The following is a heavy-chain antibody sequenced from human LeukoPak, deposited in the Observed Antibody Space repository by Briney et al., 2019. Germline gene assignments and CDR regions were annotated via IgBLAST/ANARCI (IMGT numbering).Heavy chain of an antibody. V-gene: IGHV3-30*18. D-gene: IGHD3-22*01. CDR1: GFTFSNYG. CDR3: AKPVEYYDSSGYYDY. J-gene: IGHJ4*02. CDR2: ISYDGSNK. Sequence: GGSLRLSCAASGFTFSNYGMHWVRQAPGKGLEWVVVISYDGSNKYYADSVKGRFTISRDNSKNTLYLQMNSLRAEDTAVYYCAKPVEYYDSSGYYDYWGQGTLVTVSS.